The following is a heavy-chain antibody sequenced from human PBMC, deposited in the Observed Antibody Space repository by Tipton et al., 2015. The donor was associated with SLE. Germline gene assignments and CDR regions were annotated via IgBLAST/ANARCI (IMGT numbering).Heavy chain of an antibody. V-gene: IGHV4-59*08. CDR1: GGSISSYY. J-gene: IGHJ4*02. CDR3: ARRLGSSGFDY. Sequence: TLSLTCTVSGGSISSYYWSWIRQPPGKGLEWIGYIYYRGSTNYNPSLKSRVTISVDTSKNHFSLKLSSVTAADTAVYYCARRLGSSGFDYWGQGTLVTVSS. CDR2: IYYRGST. D-gene: IGHD3-22*01.